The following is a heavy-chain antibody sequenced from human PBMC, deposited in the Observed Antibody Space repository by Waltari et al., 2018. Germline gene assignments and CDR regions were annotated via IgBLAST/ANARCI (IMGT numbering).Heavy chain of an antibody. CDR3: ATEEEEYFDS. J-gene: IGHJ4*02. Sequence: EVQLVESGGGLVQPGGSLRLSCAASGFTFSSYEMNWVRQASGKGLEWVSYISSSGRTIYSADSVKGRFTISRDNAKNSLYLQMNSLRAEDTAVYYCATEEEEYFDSWGQGTLVTVSS. CDR2: ISSSGRTI. V-gene: IGHV3-48*03. CDR1: GFTFSSYE.